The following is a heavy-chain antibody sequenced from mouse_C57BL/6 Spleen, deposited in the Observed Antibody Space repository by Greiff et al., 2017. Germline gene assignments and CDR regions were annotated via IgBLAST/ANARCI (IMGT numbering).Heavy chain of an antibody. CDR3: ARAPIYDGYPYAMDD. J-gene: IGHJ4*01. CDR1: GYTFTDYN. V-gene: IGHV1-22*01. CDR2: INPNNGGT. D-gene: IGHD2-3*01. Sequence: EVQLQQSGPELVKPGASVKMSCKASGYTFTDYNMHWVKQSPGKSLEWIGYINPNNGGTSYNQKFKGKATLTVNKSSSTAYMELRSLTSEDSAVYYCARAPIYDGYPYAMDDWGQGTSVTVSS.